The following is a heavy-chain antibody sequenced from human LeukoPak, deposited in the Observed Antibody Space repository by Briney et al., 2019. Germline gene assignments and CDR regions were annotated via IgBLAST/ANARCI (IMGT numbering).Heavy chain of an antibody. Sequence: PGRSLRLSCAASGFIFSNYVMHWVRQAPGKGLEWVAVISYDGSNKNYADYVKGRFTISRDNSKNTLDLQMFSLRVEDTAVYYCAKEPNSYSSGWYFEDWGQGTLVTVSS. J-gene: IGHJ1*01. CDR2: ISYDGSNK. D-gene: IGHD6-25*01. CDR1: GFIFSNYV. V-gene: IGHV3-30*18. CDR3: AKEPNSYSSGWYFED.